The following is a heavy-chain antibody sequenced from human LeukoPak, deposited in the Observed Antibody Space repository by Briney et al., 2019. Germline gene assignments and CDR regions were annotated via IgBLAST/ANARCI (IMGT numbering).Heavy chain of an antibody. J-gene: IGHJ4*02. CDR1: GYTFTSYY. Sequence: GASVKVSCKASGYTFTSYYMHWVRQAPGQGLEWMGIINPSCGSTSYAQKFQGRVTMTRDTSTSTVYMELSSLRSEDTAVYYCARDNTHYDILTGYYSLYYFDYWGQGTLVTVSS. CDR2: INPSCGST. V-gene: IGHV1-46*01. CDR3: ARDNTHYDILTGYYSLYYFDY. D-gene: IGHD3-9*01.